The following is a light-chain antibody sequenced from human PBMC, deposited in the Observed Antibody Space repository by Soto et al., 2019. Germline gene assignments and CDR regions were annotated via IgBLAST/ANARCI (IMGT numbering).Light chain of an antibody. CDR3: CSYARSTLYA. CDR1: SSDVRSYNH. Sequence: QSVLTQPASVSGSPGQSITISCTGISSDVRSYNHVSWYQQHPGKAPKLMIYEGSERPSGVSNRFSASKSGNTASLTISGLQAEDEADYYCCSYARSTLYAFATGTKVTVL. CDR2: EGS. V-gene: IGLV2-23*01. J-gene: IGLJ1*01.